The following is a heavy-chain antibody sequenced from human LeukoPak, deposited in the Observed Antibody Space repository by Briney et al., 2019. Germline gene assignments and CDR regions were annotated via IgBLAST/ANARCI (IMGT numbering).Heavy chain of an antibody. J-gene: IGHJ4*02. CDR1: GFTFSDYY. V-gene: IGHV3-11*01. CDR2: ISSSGSTI. Sequence: GGSLRLSCAASGFTFSDYYMGWIRQAPGKGLEWVSYISSSGSTIYYADSVKGRFTISRDNAKNSLYLQMNSLRAEDTAVYYCARNAASGSYYFDYWGQGTLVTVSS. D-gene: IGHD2-15*01. CDR3: ARNAASGSYYFDY.